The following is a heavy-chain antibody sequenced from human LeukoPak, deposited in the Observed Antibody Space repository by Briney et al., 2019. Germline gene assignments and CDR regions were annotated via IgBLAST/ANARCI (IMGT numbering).Heavy chain of an antibody. D-gene: IGHD1-26*01. CDR3: ARGAEWELDY. Sequence: PGGSLRLSCAASGFTVSSNYMSWVRQAPAKGLEWVSVIYSGGSTYYADSVKGRFTISRDNSKNTLYLQMNSLRAEDTAVYYCARGAEWELDYWGQGTLGTVSS. CDR2: IYSGGST. V-gene: IGHV3-53*01. J-gene: IGHJ4*02. CDR1: GFTVSSNY.